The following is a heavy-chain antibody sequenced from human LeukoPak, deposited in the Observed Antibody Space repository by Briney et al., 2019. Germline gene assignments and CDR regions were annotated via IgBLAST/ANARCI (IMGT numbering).Heavy chain of an antibody. CDR3: AKSMRGYYRFDY. Sequence: GGSLRLFCAASRFRFSNCSMSWVRQAPGKGLEWVSVISGSGGSAYYADSVKGRFTVSRDNSKNTLLLQMNSLRAEDTALYYCAKSMRGYYRFDYWGQGTLVTVSS. D-gene: IGHD3-3*01. V-gene: IGHV3-23*01. CDR1: RFRFSNCS. CDR2: ISGSGGSA. J-gene: IGHJ4*02.